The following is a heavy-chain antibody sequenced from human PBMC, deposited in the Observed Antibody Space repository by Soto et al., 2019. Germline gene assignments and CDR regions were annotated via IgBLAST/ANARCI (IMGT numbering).Heavy chain of an antibody. CDR1: GFTFSSYG. V-gene: IGHV3-33*01. Sequence: QVQLVESGGGVVQPGRSLRLSCAASGFTFSSYGMHWVHQAPGKGLEWVAVIWYDESNKYYADSVKGRFTISRDNSKNTLYLQMNILRAEDTAVYYCARDFGSYCSGGRCYFGYWGQGTLVTVSS. J-gene: IGHJ4*02. CDR2: IWYDESNK. D-gene: IGHD2-15*01. CDR3: ARDFGSYCSGGRCYFGY.